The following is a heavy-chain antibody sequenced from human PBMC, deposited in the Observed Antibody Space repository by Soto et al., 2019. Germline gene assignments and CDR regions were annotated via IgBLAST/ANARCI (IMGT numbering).Heavy chain of an antibody. CDR1: GVSFSGYY. CDR2: INHSGGT. J-gene: IGHJ4*02. Sequence: QVQLQQWGAGLLKPSETLSLTCAVYGVSFSGYYWSWIRQPPGKGLEWIGEINHSGGTNYNPSLKSRLTISVDTSKTQFSLKLSSVTAADTAVYYCARTYSSSWSPFDYWGQGTLVTISS. CDR3: ARTYSSSWSPFDY. V-gene: IGHV4-34*01. D-gene: IGHD6-13*01.